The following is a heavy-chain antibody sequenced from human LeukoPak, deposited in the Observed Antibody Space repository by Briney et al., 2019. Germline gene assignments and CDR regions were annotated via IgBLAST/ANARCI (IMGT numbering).Heavy chain of an antibody. CDR2: IRSKAYGGTT. V-gene: IGHV3-49*04. Sequence: PGGSLILSCTASGFTFGDYAMSWVRQAPGKGLEWVGFIRSKAYGGTTEYAASVKGRFTISRDDSKSIAYLQMNSLKIEDTAVYYCTTLYCSSTSCSIWGQGTLVTVSS. J-gene: IGHJ4*02. D-gene: IGHD2-2*01. CDR1: GFTFGDYA. CDR3: TTLYCSSTSCSI.